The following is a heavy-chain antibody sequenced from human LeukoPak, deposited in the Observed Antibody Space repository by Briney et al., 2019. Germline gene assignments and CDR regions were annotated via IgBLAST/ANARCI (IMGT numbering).Heavy chain of an antibody. CDR3: ARVRCSSTSCTYYFDY. CDR1: GFTFSSYS. CDR2: ISSSSSYI. D-gene: IGHD2-2*01. Sequence: GGSPRLSCAASGFTFSSYSMNWVRQAPGKGLEWVSSISSSSSYIYYADSVKGRFTISRDNAKNSLYLQMNSLRAEDTAVYYCARVRCSSTSCTYYFDYWGQGTLVTVSS. J-gene: IGHJ4*02. V-gene: IGHV3-21*01.